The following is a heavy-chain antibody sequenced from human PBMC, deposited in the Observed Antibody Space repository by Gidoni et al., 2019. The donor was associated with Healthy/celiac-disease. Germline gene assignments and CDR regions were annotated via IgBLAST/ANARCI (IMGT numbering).Heavy chain of an antibody. V-gene: IGHV4-4*02. D-gene: IGHD6-6*01. CDR3: ARVPRGGIAARTFDY. CDR1: GGSISSSNW. J-gene: IGHJ4*02. CDR2: IYHSGST. Sequence: QVQLQESGPGLVKPSGTLSLTCAVSGGSISSSNWWSWVRQPPGKGLEWIVEIYHSGSTNYNPSLKSRVTISVDKSKNQFSLKLSSVTAADTAVYYCARVPRGGIAARTFDYWGQGTLVTVSS.